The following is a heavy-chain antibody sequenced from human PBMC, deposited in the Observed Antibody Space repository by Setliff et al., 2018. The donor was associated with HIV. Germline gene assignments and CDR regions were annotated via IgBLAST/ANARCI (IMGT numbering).Heavy chain of an antibody. V-gene: IGHV3-30*04. CDR3: AKGLFSRYFDL. J-gene: IGHJ2*01. Sequence: GGSLRLSCATSGFNFSPYAMHWVRQSPGKGLEWVAVVSNDGNQYYAGSVKGRFTISRDNSKSTVSLQMNSLRSEDTAVYYCAKGLFSRYFDLWGRGTLVTVSS. CDR1: GFNFSPYA. D-gene: IGHD3-22*01. CDR2: VSNDGNQ.